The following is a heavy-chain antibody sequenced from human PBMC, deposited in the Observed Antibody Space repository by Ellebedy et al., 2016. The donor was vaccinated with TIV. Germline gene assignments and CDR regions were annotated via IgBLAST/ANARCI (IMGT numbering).Heavy chain of an antibody. CDR2: IYQDGGVQ. Sequence: PGGSLRLSCAASGFSFRSYWMSWVRQAPGKGLEWVANIYQDGGVQYYVDSVKGLFTISRDNADNSLFLQMNSLRAEDTAVYYCARRGSYGDYAVQINSWLDTWGRGTLVAVSS. J-gene: IGHJ5*02. CDR3: ARRGSYGDYAVQINSWLDT. V-gene: IGHV3-7*01. CDR1: GFSFRSYW. D-gene: IGHD4-17*01.